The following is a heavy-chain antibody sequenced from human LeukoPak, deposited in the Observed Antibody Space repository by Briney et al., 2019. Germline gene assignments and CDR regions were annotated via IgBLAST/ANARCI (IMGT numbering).Heavy chain of an antibody. D-gene: IGHD1-26*01. CDR2: IIPILGIA. J-gene: IGHJ4*02. CDR1: GGTFSSYT. Sequence: ASVKVSCKASGGTFSSYTISWVRQAPGQGLEWMGRIIPILGIANYAQKFQGRVTITADKSTSTAYMELSSLRSEDTAVYYCARGFRGSSNFDYWGQGTLVTVSS. CDR3: ARGFRGSSNFDY. V-gene: IGHV1-69*02.